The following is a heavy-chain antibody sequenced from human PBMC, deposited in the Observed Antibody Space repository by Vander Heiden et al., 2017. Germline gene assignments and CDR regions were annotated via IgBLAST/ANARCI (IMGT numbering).Heavy chain of an antibody. CDR3: ARDRVVVVVPAASYYYYYGMDV. Sequence: EVQLVESGGGLIQPGGSLRLSCAASGFTVSSNYMSWVRQAPGKGLEWVSVIYSGGSTYYADSVKGRFTISRDNSKNTLYLQMNSLRAEDTAVYYCARDRVVVVVPAASYYYYYGMDVWGQGTTVTVSS. CDR1: GFTVSSNY. J-gene: IGHJ6*02. CDR2: IYSGGST. V-gene: IGHV3-53*01. D-gene: IGHD2-2*01.